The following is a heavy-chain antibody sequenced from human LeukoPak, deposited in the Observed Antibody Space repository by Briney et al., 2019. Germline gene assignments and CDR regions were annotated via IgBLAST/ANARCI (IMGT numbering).Heavy chain of an antibody. V-gene: IGHV4-59*01. D-gene: IGHD1-26*01. CDR3: ARDSHSQARSSH. CDR2: IYYSGST. Sequence: PSETLSLTCTVSGGSISSYYWSWIRQPPGKGLEWIGYIYYSGSTNYNPSLKSRVTISVDTSKNQFSLKLSSVTAADTAVYYCARDSHSQARSSHWGQGTLVSVSS. J-gene: IGHJ4*02. CDR1: GGSISSYY.